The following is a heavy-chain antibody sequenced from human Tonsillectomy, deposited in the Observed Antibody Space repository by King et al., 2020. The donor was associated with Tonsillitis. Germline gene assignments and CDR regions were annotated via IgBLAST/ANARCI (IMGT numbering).Heavy chain of an antibody. CDR1: GFTFNSYS. V-gene: IGHV3-48*01. CDR2: ISSSRSTI. D-gene: IGHD3-3*01. J-gene: IGHJ4*02. CDR3: ARDFSPLDH. Sequence: DVQLVQSGGGLVQPGGSLRLSCAVSGFTFNSYSMNWVRQAPGKGLEWVSYISSSRSTIYYADSVKGRFTISRDNAKNSLYLQMNSLRAEDTAVYYCARDFSPLDHWGQGTLVTVSS.